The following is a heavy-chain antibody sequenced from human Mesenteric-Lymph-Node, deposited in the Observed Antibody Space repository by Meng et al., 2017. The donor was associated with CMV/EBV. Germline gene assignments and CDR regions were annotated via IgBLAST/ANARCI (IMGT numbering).Heavy chain of an antibody. CDR3: ARDRLYYEGVFDI. CDR2: IYSGGTST. D-gene: IGHD3-22*01. CDR1: GFTFSSYA. V-gene: IGHV3-23*03. Sequence: GESLKISCAATGFTFSSYAMNWVRQAPGKGLEWVSVIYSGGTSTYYADSVKGRFTISRDDSKNTLYLQMNSLRAEDTAIYYCARDRLYYEGVFDIWGQGTMVTVSS. J-gene: IGHJ3*02.